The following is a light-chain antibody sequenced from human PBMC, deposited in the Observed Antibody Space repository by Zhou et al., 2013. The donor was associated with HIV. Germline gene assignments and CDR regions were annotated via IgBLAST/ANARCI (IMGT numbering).Light chain of an antibody. CDR2: AAS. Sequence: DIQMTQSPSSVSASVGDRVTITCRASQGIGSWLAWFQQKPGKAPKLLIYAASSLQSGVPSRFSGSGSGTEFTLTISGLQPDDFATYYCQQYNRYWTFGQGTKVEIK. CDR3: QQYNRYWT. V-gene: IGKV1D-16*01. CDR1: QGIGSW. J-gene: IGKJ1*01.